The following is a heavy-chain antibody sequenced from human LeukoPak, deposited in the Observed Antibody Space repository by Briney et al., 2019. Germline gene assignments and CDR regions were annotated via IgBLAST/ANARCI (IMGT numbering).Heavy chain of an antibody. J-gene: IGHJ3*02. V-gene: IGHV4-61*01. CDR1: GASGRSDSHY. CDR3: VRETATYYYDSRGYYRQIEVFDI. D-gene: IGHD3-22*01. CDR2: VYYSGGT. Sequence: SETLSLICSGPGASGRSDSHYWSWFRQPPVTRLERFGKVYYSGGTAYSPSLKSRVTISVDISKNQFSLQLNSVTAADTAVYYCVRETATYYYDSRGYYRQIEVFDIWGQGTPVIVSS.